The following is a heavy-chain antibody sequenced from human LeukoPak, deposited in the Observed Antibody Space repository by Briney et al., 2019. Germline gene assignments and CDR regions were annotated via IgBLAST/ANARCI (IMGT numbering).Heavy chain of an antibody. Sequence: SETLSLTCTVSGGSISSSTDYWGWIRQARGKGLEWIGSIYYHENTYYNSSLKSRVTISVDTSKNQFSLKLNSVTAADTAVYFCARRAYSTAYWKHFDSWGQGTLVTVSS. V-gene: IGHV4-39*01. CDR3: ARRAYSTAYWKHFDS. J-gene: IGHJ4*02. CDR2: IYYHENT. CDR1: GGSISSSTDY. D-gene: IGHD1-1*01.